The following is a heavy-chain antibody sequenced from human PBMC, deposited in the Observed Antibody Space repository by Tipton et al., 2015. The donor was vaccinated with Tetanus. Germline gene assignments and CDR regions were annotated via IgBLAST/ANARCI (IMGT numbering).Heavy chain of an antibody. J-gene: IGHJ4*02. V-gene: IGHV4-34*01. CDR2: INRSGST. CDR3: ARVLPVNRAG. Sequence: LRLSCAVYGGSFSAYYWSWIRQSPGKGLEWIGEINRSGSTTYSPSFKSRVTISVDTPKNQFSVRLTSVTAADTAVYYCARVLPVNRAGWGQGTLVTVSS. D-gene: IGHD4-17*01. CDR1: GGSFSAYY.